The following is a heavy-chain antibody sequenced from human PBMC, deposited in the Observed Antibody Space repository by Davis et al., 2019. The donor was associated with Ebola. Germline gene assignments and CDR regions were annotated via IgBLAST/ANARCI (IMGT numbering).Heavy chain of an antibody. CDR1: GYSISSGYY. J-gene: IGHJ6*02. D-gene: IGHD2-2*01. V-gene: IGHV4-38-2*02. Sequence: PSETLSLTCTVSGYSISSGYYCGWIRQPPGKGLEWIGSIYHSGSTYYNPSLKSRVTISVDTSKNQFSLKLSSVTAADTAVYYCTRVGYCISSSCFLSYYYGMDVWGQGTTVTVSS. CDR2: IYHSGST. CDR3: TRVGYCISSSCFLSYYYGMDV.